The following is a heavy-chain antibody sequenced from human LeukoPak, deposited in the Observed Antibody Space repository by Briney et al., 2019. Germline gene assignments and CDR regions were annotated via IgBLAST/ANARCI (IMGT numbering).Heavy chain of an antibody. CDR1: GGSFSGYY. CDR2: INHSGST. D-gene: IGHD1-26*01. V-gene: IGHV4-34*01. CDR3: ARVETVGAIDY. J-gene: IGHJ4*02. Sequence: PSETLSLTCAVYGGSFSGYYWSWIRQPPGKGLEWIGEINHSGSTNYNPSLKSRVTISVDTSKNQFSLKLSSVTAADTAVYYCARVETVGAIDYWGQGTLVTVSS.